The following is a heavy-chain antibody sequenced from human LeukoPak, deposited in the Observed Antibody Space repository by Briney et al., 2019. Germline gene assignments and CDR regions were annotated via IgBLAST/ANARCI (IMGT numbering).Heavy chain of an antibody. CDR2: IKEDGSEK. D-gene: IGHD3-16*02. Sequence: PGGPLRLSCAASGFTFNIYWMSWVRQAPGKGLEWVANIKEDGSEKYYEDSVKGRFTISRDNAQKSLYLQMNSLRAEDTAVFYCARVSVIWNAFDIWGQGTMVTVSS. CDR1: GFTFNIYW. CDR3: ARVSVIWNAFDI. V-gene: IGHV3-7*05. J-gene: IGHJ3*02.